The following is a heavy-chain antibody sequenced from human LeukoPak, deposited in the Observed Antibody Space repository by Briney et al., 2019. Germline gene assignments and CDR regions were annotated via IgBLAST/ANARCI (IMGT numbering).Heavy chain of an antibody. J-gene: IGHJ4*02. V-gene: IGHV3-11*01. CDR3: AKTARAYEY. CDR1: GFTFSDSY. CDR2: IGGSGRDI. Sequence: PGGCLRLSCVASGFTFSDSYMSWVRQTPERGLECISYIGGSGRDIKYADSVKGRFTISRDNAKNALYLQMNSLRAEDTAVYYCAKTARAYEYWGQGTQVTVSS. D-gene: IGHD2-21*01.